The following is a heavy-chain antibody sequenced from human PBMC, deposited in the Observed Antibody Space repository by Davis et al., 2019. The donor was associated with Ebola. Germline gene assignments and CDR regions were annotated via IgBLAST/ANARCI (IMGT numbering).Heavy chain of an antibody. CDR3: ARQYAIYYFDY. V-gene: IGHV1-18*01. CDR2: ISAYNGDT. Sequence: AASVKVSCKASGYTFSNYGFSWVRQAPGQGLEWMGWISAYNGDTKYAHKLQGRVTMTTDTSTSTAYMELRSLRSDDTAVYYCARQYAIYYFDYWGQGTLVTVSS. J-gene: IGHJ4*02. D-gene: IGHD2-8*01. CDR1: GYTFSNYG.